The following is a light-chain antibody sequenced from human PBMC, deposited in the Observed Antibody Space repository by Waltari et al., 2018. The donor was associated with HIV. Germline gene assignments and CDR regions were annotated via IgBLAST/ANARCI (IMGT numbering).Light chain of an antibody. CDR3: AVWDDSLSGHVV. CDR1: RPHIGRNY. Sequence: QSVLTQPNSASGTPGQRVPISCSGSRPHIGRNYVYWYQQLPGTAPQLLVYRSKYRPSGVPGRFSGSKSGTSASLAISGLRSEDEADYYCAVWDDSLSGHVVFGGGTKLTVL. V-gene: IGLV1-47*01. CDR2: RSK. J-gene: IGLJ2*01.